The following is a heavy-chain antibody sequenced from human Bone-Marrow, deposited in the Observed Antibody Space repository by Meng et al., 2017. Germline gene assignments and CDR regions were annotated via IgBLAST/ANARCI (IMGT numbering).Heavy chain of an antibody. CDR3: ARDVASITMVRGVIIKGTDAFDI. CDR1: GFTFSSYE. J-gene: IGHJ3*02. Sequence: GGSLRLYCAASGFTFSSYEMNWVRQAPGKGLEWVSYMSSSGSTIYYADSVKGRFTISRDNAKNSLYLQMNSLRAEDTAVYYCARDVASITMVRGVIIKGTDAFDIWGQGTMVTVSS. D-gene: IGHD3-10*01. V-gene: IGHV3-48*03. CDR2: MSSSGSTI.